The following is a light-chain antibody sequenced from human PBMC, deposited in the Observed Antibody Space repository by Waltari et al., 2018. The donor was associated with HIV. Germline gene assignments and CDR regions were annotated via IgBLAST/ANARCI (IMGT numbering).Light chain of an antibody. CDR1: SSDVGGYNY. V-gene: IGLV2-8*01. Sequence: QSALTQPPSASGSPGQSVTISCTGNSSDVGGYNYVSWYHQHPGKAPKLMIYEVTKRPSGVPDRFSGSKSGNPASLTVSGLQAEDEADYYCSSYAGSNNLLFGGGTKLTVL. CDR3: SSYAGSNNLL. J-gene: IGLJ2*01. CDR2: EVT.